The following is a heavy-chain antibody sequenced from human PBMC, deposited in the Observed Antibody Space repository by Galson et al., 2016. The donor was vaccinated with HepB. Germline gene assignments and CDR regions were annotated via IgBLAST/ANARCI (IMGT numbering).Heavy chain of an antibody. V-gene: IGHV3-43*01. J-gene: IGHJ6*02. CDR1: GFTFDDYT. CDR3: AKCLIAADPAEDFFSYYGLDV. D-gene: IGHD6-13*01. Sequence: GSLRLSCAASGFTFDDYTMHWVRQAPGKGLEWVSLISRDGGRTAYADSVKGRFTISRDNSKNSLFLQMNSLRTDDSALYYCAKCLIAADPAEDFFSYYGLDVWGQGTTVTVSS. CDR2: ISRDGGRT.